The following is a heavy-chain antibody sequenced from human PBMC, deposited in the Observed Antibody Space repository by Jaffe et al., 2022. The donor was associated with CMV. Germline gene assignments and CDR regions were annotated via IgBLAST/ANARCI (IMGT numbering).Heavy chain of an antibody. Sequence: EVQLVESGGGLIQPGGSLRLSCAASGFTVSSNYMSWVRQAPGKGLEWVSVIYSGGSTYYADSVKGRFTISRDNSKNTLYLQMNSLRAEDTAVYYCAREVLDCSGGSCYSNWFDPWGQGTLVTVSS. V-gene: IGHV3-53*01. D-gene: IGHD2-15*01. J-gene: IGHJ5*02. CDR2: IYSGGST. CDR3: AREVLDCSGGSCYSNWFDP. CDR1: GFTVSSNY.